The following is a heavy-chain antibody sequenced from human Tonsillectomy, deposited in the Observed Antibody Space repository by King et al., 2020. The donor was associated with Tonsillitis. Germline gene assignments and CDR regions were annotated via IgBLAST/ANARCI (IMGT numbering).Heavy chain of an antibody. D-gene: IGHD4-17*01. Sequence: VQLVESGGALVQPGGSLRLSCAASGFTFSTYSMNWVRQAPGKGLEWVSYISSSSSTKYYADSVKGRFTISRDNAKNSLYLLMNSLRDEDTALYYCATEYGDFPYFCGQGTLVTVSS. CDR2: ISSSSSTK. CDR1: GFTFSTYS. V-gene: IGHV3-48*02. J-gene: IGHJ4*02. CDR3: ATEYGDFPYF.